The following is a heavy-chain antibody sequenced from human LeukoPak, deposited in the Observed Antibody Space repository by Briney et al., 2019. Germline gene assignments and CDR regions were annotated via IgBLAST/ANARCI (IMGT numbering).Heavy chain of an antibody. CDR1: GFTFNNYL. CDR3: ARDVENGIAAAGAQGY. Sequence: HPGGSLRLSCAASGFTFNNYLMSRVRQAPGKGLEWVSVLFTGGGRTLYADSVKGRFTISRDNSKNTLYLQMNSLRAEDTAVYYCARDVENGIAAAGAQGYWGQGTPVTVSS. V-gene: IGHV3-23*01. J-gene: IGHJ4*02. CDR2: LFTGGGRT. D-gene: IGHD6-13*01.